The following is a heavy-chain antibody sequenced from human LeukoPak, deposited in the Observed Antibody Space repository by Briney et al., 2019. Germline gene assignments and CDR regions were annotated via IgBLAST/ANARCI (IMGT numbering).Heavy chain of an antibody. CDR1: GFTFRSYC. D-gene: IGHD6-19*01. Sequence: PGGSLRLSCAASGFTFRSYCMNCVRQAPGKGLEWVSSISSSSSYIYYADSVKGRFTISRDNAKNSLYLQMNSLRAEDTAVYYCARLAVAELSTVDYWGQGTLVTVSS. CDR2: ISSSSSYI. J-gene: IGHJ4*02. CDR3: ARLAVAELSTVDY. V-gene: IGHV3-21*01.